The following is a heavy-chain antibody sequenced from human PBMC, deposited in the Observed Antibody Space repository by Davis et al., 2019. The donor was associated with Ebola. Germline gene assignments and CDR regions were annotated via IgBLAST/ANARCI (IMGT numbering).Heavy chain of an antibody. D-gene: IGHD1-20*01. CDR3: ATLRRTITGMDDGFDI. J-gene: IGHJ3*02. V-gene: IGHV5-51*01. CDR2: IYPGDSDT. CDR1: GNTFNSHW. Sequence: GESLKISCKDSGNTFNSHWIGWVRQMPGKGLEWMGSIYPGDSDTRYSPSFQGQVTISADKSNTTAYLQWSSLRASDTAMYYCATLRRTITGMDDGFDIWGQGTMVIVSS.